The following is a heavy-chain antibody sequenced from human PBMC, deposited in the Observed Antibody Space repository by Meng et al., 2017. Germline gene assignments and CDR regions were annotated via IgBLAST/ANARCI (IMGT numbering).Heavy chain of an antibody. D-gene: IGHD6-19*01. CDR2: ISGSGGST. J-gene: IGHJ6*02. CDR1: GFTFSSYA. V-gene: IGHV3-23*01. Sequence: GESLKISCAASGFTFSSYAMSWVRQAPGKGLEWVPAISGSGGSTYYADSMKGRFTISRDNSKNTLYLQMNSLRAEDTAVYYCARKQWLVPTYYYYGMDVWGQGTTVTVSS. CDR3: ARKQWLVPTYYYYGMDV.